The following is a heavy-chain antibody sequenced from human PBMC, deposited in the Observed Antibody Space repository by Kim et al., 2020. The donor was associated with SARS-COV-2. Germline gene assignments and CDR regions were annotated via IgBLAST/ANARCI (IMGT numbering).Heavy chain of an antibody. D-gene: IGHD2-15*01. V-gene: IGHV3-15*01. CDR3: TTDPTVVILGDYYYYYYMDV. CDR2: IKSKTDGGTK. J-gene: IGHJ6*03. Sequence: GGSLRLSCAASGFTFSNAWMSWVRQAPGKGLEWVGRIKSKTDGGTKDYAAPVKGRFTISRDDSKNTLYLQMNSLKTEDTAVYYCTTDPTVVILGDYYYYYYMDVWGKGTTVTVSS. CDR1: GFTFSNAW.